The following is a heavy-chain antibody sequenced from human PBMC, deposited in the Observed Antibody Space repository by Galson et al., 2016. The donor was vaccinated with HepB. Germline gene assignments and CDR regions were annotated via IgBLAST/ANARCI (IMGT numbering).Heavy chain of an antibody. Sequence: SLRLSCAASAFTFKTYAMHWVRQAPGKGLEWVAVISPDGTTEYYVDSVKGRFTISRDNSKNTLHLQMNSLRAVDTAVYYCARVPMRAHYYYGNDVWGQGTTVTVSS. CDR1: AFTFKTYA. V-gene: IGHV3-30*03. J-gene: IGHJ6*02. CDR2: ISPDGTTE. CDR3: ARVPMRAHYYYGNDV.